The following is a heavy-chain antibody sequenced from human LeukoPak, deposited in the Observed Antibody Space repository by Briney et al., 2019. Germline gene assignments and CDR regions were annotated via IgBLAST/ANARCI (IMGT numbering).Heavy chain of an antibody. J-gene: IGHJ4*02. CDR3: HTMIVVVAQLQDY. CDR2: INPNSGGT. D-gene: IGHD3-22*01. CDR1: GYTFTGYY. V-gene: IGHV1-2*02. Sequence: ASVKVSCKASGYTFTGYYMHWVRQAPGQGLEWMGWINPNSGGTNYAQKFQGRVTMTRDTSISTAYMELSRLTSDDTAVYYCHTMIVVVAQLQDYWGQGTLVTVSS.